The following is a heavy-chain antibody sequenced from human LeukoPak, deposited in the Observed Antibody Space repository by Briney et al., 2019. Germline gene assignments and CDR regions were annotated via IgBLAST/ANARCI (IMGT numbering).Heavy chain of an antibody. V-gene: IGHV3-74*03. Sequence: GGSLRLSCVASGFSFSSFWMHWVRQAPGKGLVWVPRINSDGSSITYADSVKGRFTMSRDNAKNTLYLQMNSLRAEDTAVYYCTRTLDYWGQGTLVTVSS. CDR3: TRTLDY. J-gene: IGHJ4*02. CDR2: INSDGSSI. CDR1: GFSFSSFW.